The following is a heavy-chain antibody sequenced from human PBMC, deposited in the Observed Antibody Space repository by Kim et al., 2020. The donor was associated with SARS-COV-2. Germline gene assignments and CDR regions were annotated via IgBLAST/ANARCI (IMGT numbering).Heavy chain of an antibody. Sequence: DYAAPVKGRLTNSRDDSKNTLYLQMNSLKTEDTAVYYCTTDSSWYYYFDYWGQGTLVTVSS. V-gene: IGHV3-15*01. J-gene: IGHJ4*02. D-gene: IGHD6-13*01. CDR3: TTDSSWYYYFDY.